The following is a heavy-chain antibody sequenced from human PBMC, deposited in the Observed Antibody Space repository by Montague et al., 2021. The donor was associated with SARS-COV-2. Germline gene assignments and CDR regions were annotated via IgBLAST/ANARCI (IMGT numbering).Heavy chain of an antibody. D-gene: IGHD3-10*01. CDR1: GFTFSSYD. V-gene: IGHV3-13*04. CDR3: ARGVTMVQGVIYYYYGMDV. CDR2: IGTAGDT. Sequence: SLRLSCAASGFTFSSYDMHWVRQATGKGLEWVSAIGTAGDTYYPGSVKGRFTISRENAKNSLYLQMNSLRAGDTAVYYCARGVTMVQGVIYYYYGMDVWGQGTTATVSS. J-gene: IGHJ6*02.